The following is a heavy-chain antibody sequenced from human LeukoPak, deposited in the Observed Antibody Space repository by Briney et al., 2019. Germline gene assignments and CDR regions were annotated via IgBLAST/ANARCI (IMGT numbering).Heavy chain of an antibody. V-gene: IGHV4-30-2*01. D-gene: IGHD6-19*01. Sequence: PSQTLSLTCTVSGGSISSGGYYWSWIRQPPGKGLEWIGYIYHSGSTYYNPSLKSRVTISVDRSKNQFSLKLSSVAAADTAVYYCARATYLGGSSGWLKAYYFDYWGQGTLVTVSS. J-gene: IGHJ4*02. CDR3: ARATYLGGSSGWLKAYYFDY. CDR1: GGSISSGGYY. CDR2: IYHSGST.